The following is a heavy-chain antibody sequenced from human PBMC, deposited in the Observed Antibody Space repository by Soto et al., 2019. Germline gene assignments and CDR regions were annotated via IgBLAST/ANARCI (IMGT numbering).Heavy chain of an antibody. CDR2: IIPISDTT. D-gene: IGHD2-2*01. Sequence: QVQLVQSGAEVKKPGSSVKVSCKASGGTFSSYAISWVRQAPGQGLEWMGGIIPISDTTNYAQKFQGRVTITADESTSTAYTELSSLRSEDTAVYYCARSQGSSTSLEIYYYYYYGMDVRGQGTTVTVSS. CDR3: ARSQGSSTSLEIYYYYYYGMDV. V-gene: IGHV1-69*01. J-gene: IGHJ6*02. CDR1: GGTFSSYA.